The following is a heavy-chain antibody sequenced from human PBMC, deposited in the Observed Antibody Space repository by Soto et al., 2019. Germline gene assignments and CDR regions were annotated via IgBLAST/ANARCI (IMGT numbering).Heavy chain of an antibody. CDR1: GFTFSSYG. V-gene: IGHV3-30*18. D-gene: IGHD2-15*01. Sequence: GGSLRLSCAASGFTFSSYGMHWVRQAPGKGLEWVAVISYDGSNKYYADSVKGRFTISRDNSKNTLYLQMNSLRAEDTAVYYCAKDSLYCSGGSCYSYYYYYMDVWGKGTTVTVSS. CDR2: ISYDGSNK. CDR3: AKDSLYCSGGSCYSYYYYYMDV. J-gene: IGHJ6*03.